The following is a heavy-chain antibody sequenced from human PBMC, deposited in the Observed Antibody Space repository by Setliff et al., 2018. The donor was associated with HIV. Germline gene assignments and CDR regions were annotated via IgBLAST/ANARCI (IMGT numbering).Heavy chain of an antibody. V-gene: IGHV1-2*02. CDR3: ARDNSPLSTYSLRV. D-gene: IGHD1-26*01. Sequence: ASVKVSCKASGYTFTGNYIHWVRQAPGQGLEWMGWINPNSGGTTYSQKFQDRLTMTRDTSTNTVYLEMSSLNSADTALYYCARDNSPLSTYSLRVWGQGTLVTVSS. J-gene: IGHJ4*02. CDR1: GYTFTGNY. CDR2: INPNSGGT.